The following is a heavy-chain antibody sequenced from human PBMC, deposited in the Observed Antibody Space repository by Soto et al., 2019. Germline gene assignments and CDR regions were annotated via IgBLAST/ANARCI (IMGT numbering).Heavy chain of an antibody. CDR3: ARMVYYYDSSGLGFDY. V-gene: IGHV2-70*01. Sequence: SGPTLVNPTQTLTLTCTVSGFSLSTSGMCVSWIRQPPGKALEWLALIDWDDDKYYSTSLKTRLTISKDTSKNQVVLTMTNMDPVDTATYYCARMVYYYDSSGLGFDYWGQGTLVTVSS. J-gene: IGHJ4*02. D-gene: IGHD3-22*01. CDR2: IDWDDDK. CDR1: GFSLSTSGMC.